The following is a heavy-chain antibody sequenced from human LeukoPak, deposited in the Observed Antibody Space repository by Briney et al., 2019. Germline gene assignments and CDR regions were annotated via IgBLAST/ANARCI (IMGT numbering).Heavy chain of an antibody. D-gene: IGHD3/OR15-3a*01. CDR2: VRPDGGQA. J-gene: IGHJ4*02. CDR1: GFLFSNYW. CDR3: VRLMGDVTTYDF. V-gene: IGHV3-7*01. Sequence: AGGSLRPSCAASGFLFSNYWMSWVRQAPGKGLEWVASVRPDGGQAYYLASIRGRFTIYRDNAEKSLFLQMSSLGAEDTAVYYYVRLMGDVTTYDFWGRGTLVAVSS.